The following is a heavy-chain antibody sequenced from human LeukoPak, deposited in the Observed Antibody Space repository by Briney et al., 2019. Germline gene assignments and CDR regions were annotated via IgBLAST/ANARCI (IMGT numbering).Heavy chain of an antibody. V-gene: IGHV3-48*03. Sequence: PGGSLRLSCAASGFTFSSYEMNWVRQAPGKGLEWVSSISSSSSTIYYADSVKGRFTISRDNAKNSLFLQMNSLRAEDTAVYYCARDPTARWGQGTLVTVSS. CDR3: ARDPTAR. CDR2: ISSSSSTI. J-gene: IGHJ4*02. CDR1: GFTFSSYE. D-gene: IGHD2-21*02.